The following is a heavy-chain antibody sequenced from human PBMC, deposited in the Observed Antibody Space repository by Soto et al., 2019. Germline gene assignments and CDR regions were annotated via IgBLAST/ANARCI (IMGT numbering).Heavy chain of an antibody. V-gene: IGHV1-18*01. J-gene: IGHJ4*02. D-gene: IGHD3-9*01. CDR3: ASHLLRYFDWLEPTDY. CDR2: ISAYNGNT. CDR1: GYTFTSYG. Sequence: QVQLVQSGAEVKKPGASVKVSCKASGYTFTSYGISWVRQAPGQGLEWMGWISAYNGNTNYAQKLQGRVTMTTDTPTSTAYMELRSLRSDDTAVYYCASHLLRYFDWLEPTDYWGQGTLVTVSS.